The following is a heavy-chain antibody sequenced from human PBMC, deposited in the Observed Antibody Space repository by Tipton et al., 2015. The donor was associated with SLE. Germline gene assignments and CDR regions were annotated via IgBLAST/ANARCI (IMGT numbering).Heavy chain of an antibody. CDR1: GGSFSGYY. CDR2: INHSGST. CDR3: ARKRNGMGI. V-gene: IGHV4-34*01. Sequence: TLSLTCAVYGGSFSGYYWSWIRQPPGKGLEWIGEINHSGSTNYNPSLKSRVTISVDTSKNQSSLKLSSVTAADTAVYYCARKRNGMGIWGQGTMVTVSS. J-gene: IGHJ3*02. D-gene: IGHD5-24*01.